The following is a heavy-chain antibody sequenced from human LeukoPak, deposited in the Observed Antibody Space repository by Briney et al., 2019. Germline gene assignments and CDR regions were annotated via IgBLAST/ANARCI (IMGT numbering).Heavy chain of an antibody. CDR1: GYTFAGYY. Sequence: ASVKVSCKASGYTFAGYYMHWVRQAPGQGLEWMGWINPNSGGTNYAQKFQGRVTMTRDTSISTAYMELSRLRSDDTAVYYCARARRITMIVVANNWFDPWGQGTLVTVSS. CDR3: ARARRITMIVVANNWFDP. J-gene: IGHJ5*02. CDR2: INPNSGGT. V-gene: IGHV1-2*02. D-gene: IGHD3-22*01.